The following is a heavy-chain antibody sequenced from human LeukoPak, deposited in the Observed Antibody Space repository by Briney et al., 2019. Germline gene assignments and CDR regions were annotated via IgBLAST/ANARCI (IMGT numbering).Heavy chain of an antibody. CDR2: IYYSGST. J-gene: IGHJ4*02. CDR3: ARGVVGNSAPYYFDY. D-gene: IGHD4-23*01. V-gene: IGHV4-59*01. CDR1: GGSISSYY. Sequence: PSETLSLTCTVSGGSISSYYWSWIRQPPGKGLEWIGYIYYSGSTNYNPSLKSRVTISVDTSKNQFSLKLSSVTAADTAVYYCARGVVGNSAPYYFDYWGQGTLVTVSS.